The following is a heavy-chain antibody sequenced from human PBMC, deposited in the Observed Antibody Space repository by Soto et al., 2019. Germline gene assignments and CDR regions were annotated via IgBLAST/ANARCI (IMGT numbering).Heavy chain of an antibody. CDR3: ARDRDYDYVWGNHPGGYYYYYGMDV. Sequence: QVQLVESGGGVVQPGRSLRLSCAASGFTFSSYGMHWVRQAPGKGLEWVAVIWYDGSNKYYADSVKGRFTISRDNSKNTLYLQMNSLRAEDTAVYYCARDRDYDYVWGNHPGGYYYYYGMDVWGQGTTVTVSS. CDR2: IWYDGSNK. D-gene: IGHD3-16*01. V-gene: IGHV3-33*01. J-gene: IGHJ6*02. CDR1: GFTFSSYG.